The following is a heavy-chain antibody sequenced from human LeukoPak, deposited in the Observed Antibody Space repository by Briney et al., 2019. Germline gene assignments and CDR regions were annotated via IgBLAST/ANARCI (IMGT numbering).Heavy chain of an antibody. CDR1: GFTFSSYA. V-gene: IGHV3-30*04. Sequence: GRSLRLSCAASGFTFSSYAMHWVRQAPGKGLEWVAVISYDGSNKYYADSVKGRFTISRDNSKNTLYLQMNSLRAEDTAVYYCARDRTGDSGVFDYWGQGTLVTVSS. CDR2: ISYDGSNK. CDR3: ARDRTGDSGVFDY. D-gene: IGHD2-15*01. J-gene: IGHJ4*02.